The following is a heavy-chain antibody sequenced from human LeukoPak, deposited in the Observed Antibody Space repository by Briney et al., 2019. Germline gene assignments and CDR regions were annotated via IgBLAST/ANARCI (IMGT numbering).Heavy chain of an antibody. CDR3: ARDGYYDSSGFYSTYYFDY. D-gene: IGHD3-22*01. Sequence: GGSLRLSCAASGFTVSSNYMSWVRQAPGKGLEWVSVIYSGDSTYYADSVKGRFTISRDNSKNTLYLQMNSLRAEDTAVYFCARDGYYDSSGFYSTYYFDYWGQGTLVTVSS. CDR1: GFTVSSNY. J-gene: IGHJ4*02. CDR2: IYSGDST. V-gene: IGHV3-53*01.